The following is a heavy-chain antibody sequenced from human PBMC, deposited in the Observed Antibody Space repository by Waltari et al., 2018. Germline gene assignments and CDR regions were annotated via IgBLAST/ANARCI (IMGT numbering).Heavy chain of an antibody. J-gene: IGHJ4*02. V-gene: IGHV3-21*01. Sequence: EVQLVESGGGLVKPGGSLRLSCAASGFTFSSYSMNWVRQAPGKELEWVSSISSSSSYIYYTDSVKGRFTISRDNAKNSLYLQMNSLRAEDTAVYYCASRAYGKPSDYWGQGTLVTVSS. D-gene: IGHD4-17*01. CDR3: ASRAYGKPSDY. CDR2: ISSSSSYI. CDR1: GFTFSSYS.